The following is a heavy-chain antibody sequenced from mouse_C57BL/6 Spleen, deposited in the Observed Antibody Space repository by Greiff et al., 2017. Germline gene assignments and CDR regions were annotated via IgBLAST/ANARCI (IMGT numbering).Heavy chain of an antibody. Sequence: EVQLVESGPGLVKPSQSLSLTCSVTGYSITSGYYWNWIRQFPGNKLEWMGYISYDGSNNYNPSLKNRISITRDTSKNQFFLKLNSVTTEDTATYYCSRQLGPYYYAMDYWGQGTSVTVSS. D-gene: IGHD4-1*02. J-gene: IGHJ4*01. CDR3: SRQLGPYYYAMDY. V-gene: IGHV3-6*01. CDR1: GYSITSGYY. CDR2: ISYDGSN.